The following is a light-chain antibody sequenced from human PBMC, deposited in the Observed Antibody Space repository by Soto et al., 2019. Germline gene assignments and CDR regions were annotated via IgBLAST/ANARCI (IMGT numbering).Light chain of an antibody. V-gene: IGKV1-5*01. CDR3: QQYNSYSLTWT. CDR2: DAS. J-gene: IGKJ1*01. CDR1: QSISSW. Sequence: DIQITQSPSTRSESVGDGVTITSLASQSISSWLAWYQQKPGKAPKLLIYDASSLESGVPSRFSGSGSGTEFTLTISSLQPDDFATYYCQQYNSYSLTWTFGQGTKVDIK.